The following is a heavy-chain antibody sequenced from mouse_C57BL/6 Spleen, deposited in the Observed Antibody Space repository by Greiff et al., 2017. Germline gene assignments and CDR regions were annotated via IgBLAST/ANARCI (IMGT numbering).Heavy chain of an antibody. CDR2: IDPETGGT. V-gene: IGHV1-15*01. Sequence: QVELQQSGAELVRPGASVTLSCKASGYTFTDYEMHWVKQTPVHGLEWIGAIDPETGGTAYNQKFKGKAILTADKSSSTAYMELRSLTSEDSAVYYCTKEDAMDYWGQGTSVTVSS. J-gene: IGHJ4*01. CDR3: TKEDAMDY. CDR1: GYTFTDYE.